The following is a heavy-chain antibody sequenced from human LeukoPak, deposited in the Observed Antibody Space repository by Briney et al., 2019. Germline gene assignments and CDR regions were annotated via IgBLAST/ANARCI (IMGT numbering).Heavy chain of an antibody. CDR1: GGTFSSYA. CDR2: IIPIFGTA. J-gene: IGHJ4*02. D-gene: IGHD2-2*01. CDR3: ARAPIGYCSSTSCPSPFDY. Sequence: SVKVSCKASGGTFSSYAISWVRQAPGQGLEWMGGIIPIFGTANYAQKFQGRVTITTDESTSTAYMELSSLRSEDTAVYYCARAPIGYCSSTSCPSPFDYWGQGTLVTISS. V-gene: IGHV1-69*05.